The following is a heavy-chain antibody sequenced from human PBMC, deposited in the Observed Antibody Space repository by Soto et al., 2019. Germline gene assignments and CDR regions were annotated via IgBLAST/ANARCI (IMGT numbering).Heavy chain of an antibody. CDR2: IYYSGST. V-gene: IGHV4-61*01. CDR3: ARSHGDFYYYCGMDV. Sequence: SETLSLTCTVSGGSVSSRSYYWSWIRQPPGKGLEWIGYIYYSGSTNYNPSLKSRVTISVDTSKNQFSLKLSSVTAADTAVYYCARSHGDFYYYCGMDVWGQGTTVTVSS. J-gene: IGHJ6*02. CDR1: GGSVSSRSYY. D-gene: IGHD4-17*01.